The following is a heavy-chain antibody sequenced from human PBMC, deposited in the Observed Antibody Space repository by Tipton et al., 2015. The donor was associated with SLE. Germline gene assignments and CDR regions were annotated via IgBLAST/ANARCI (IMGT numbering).Heavy chain of an antibody. CDR2: IREKRDRYTT. D-gene: IGHD7-27*01. CDR3: ARGANWGSYFDD. J-gene: IGHJ4*02. CDR1: GFTFSDHY. V-gene: IGHV3-72*01. Sequence: SGAEVKKPGASVKVSCKASGFTFSDHYMDWVRQAPGKGLEWVGRIREKRDRYTTEYAASVKGRFTISRDDSKNSLYLLMNSLKTEDTAVYYCARGANWGSYFDDWGQGTLVTVSS.